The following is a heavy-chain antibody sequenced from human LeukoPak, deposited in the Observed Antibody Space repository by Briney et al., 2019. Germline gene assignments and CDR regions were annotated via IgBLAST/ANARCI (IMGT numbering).Heavy chain of an antibody. CDR1: GLTFSSYG. Sequence: GGSLRLSCAASGLTFSSYGMHWVRQAPGKGLEWVAVISYDGSNKYYADSVKGRFTISRDNSKNTLYLQMNSLRAEDTAVYYCASIAARPPFDYWGQGTLVTVSS. D-gene: IGHD6-6*01. V-gene: IGHV3-30*19. CDR3: ASIAARPPFDY. J-gene: IGHJ4*02. CDR2: ISYDGSNK.